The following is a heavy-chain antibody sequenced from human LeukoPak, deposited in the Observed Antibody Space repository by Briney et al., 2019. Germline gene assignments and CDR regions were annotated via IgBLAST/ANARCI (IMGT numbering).Heavy chain of an antibody. CDR1: GGSISSGSYY. D-gene: IGHD4-17*01. J-gene: IGHJ2*01. Sequence: SETLSLTCTVSGGSISSGSYYWSWIRQPAGKGLEWIGRIYTSGSTNYNPSLKSRVTISVDTSKNHFSLKLSSVTAADTAVYHCARQSYGDYGYRYFDIWGRGTLVTVSS. CDR3: ARQSYGDYGYRYFDI. CDR2: IYTSGST. V-gene: IGHV4-61*02.